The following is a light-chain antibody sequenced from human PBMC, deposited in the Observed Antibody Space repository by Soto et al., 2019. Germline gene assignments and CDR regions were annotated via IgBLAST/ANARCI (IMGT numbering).Light chain of an antibody. CDR3: QHYDSSWT. V-gene: IGKV3-20*01. Sequence: EIVLTQSPGTLSLSPGERATLSCRASQSVPSNFLAWYQQKPGQAPILVFYGVSSRATGIPDRFSGSGSGKYFPLTISRLEHEDFAVYYWQHYDSSWTFGQGTKVEIK. J-gene: IGKJ1*01. CDR2: GVS. CDR1: QSVPSNF.